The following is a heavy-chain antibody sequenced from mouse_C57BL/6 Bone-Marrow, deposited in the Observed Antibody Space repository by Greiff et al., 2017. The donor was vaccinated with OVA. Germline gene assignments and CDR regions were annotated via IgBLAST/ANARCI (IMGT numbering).Heavy chain of an antibody. V-gene: IGHV1-81*01. CDR1: GYTFTSYG. CDR3: ARDGTGLYYVDY. CDR2: IYPRSGNT. D-gene: IGHD4-1*01. Sequence: QVQLKESGAELARPGASVKLSCKASGYTFTSYGISWVKQRTGQGLEWIGEIYPRSGNTYYNEKFKGKATLTADKSSSTAYMELRSLTSEDSAVYFCARDGTGLYYVDYWGQGTTLTVSS. J-gene: IGHJ2*01.